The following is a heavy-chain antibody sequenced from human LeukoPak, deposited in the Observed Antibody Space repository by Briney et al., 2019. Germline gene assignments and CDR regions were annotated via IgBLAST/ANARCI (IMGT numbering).Heavy chain of an antibody. CDR3: AKTEYDFAGV. CDR2: IRYDGSNK. V-gene: IGHV3-30*02. D-gene: IGHD3-3*01. Sequence: PGGSLRLSCAASGFTFSSYGMHWVRQAPGKGLEWVTFIRYDGSNKDYADSVKGRFTISRDNSKNTLYLQMNSLRAEDTAVYYCAKTEYDFAGVWGQGTMVTVSS. CDR1: GFTFSSYG. J-gene: IGHJ3*01.